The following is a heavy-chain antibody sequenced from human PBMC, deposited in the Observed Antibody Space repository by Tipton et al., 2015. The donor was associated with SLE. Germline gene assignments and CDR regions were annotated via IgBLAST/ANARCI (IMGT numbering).Heavy chain of an antibody. V-gene: IGHV4-4*08. CDR1: GVSISSYY. CDR2: IYTSGST. D-gene: IGHD6-13*01. Sequence: TLSLTCTVSGVSISSYYWSWIRQPPGKGLEWIGYIYTSGSTNYNPSLKSRVTISVDTSKNQFSLKLSSVTAADTAVYYCAGDGSRIAAAGYDYWGQGTLVTVSS. CDR3: AGDGSRIAAAGYDY. J-gene: IGHJ4*02.